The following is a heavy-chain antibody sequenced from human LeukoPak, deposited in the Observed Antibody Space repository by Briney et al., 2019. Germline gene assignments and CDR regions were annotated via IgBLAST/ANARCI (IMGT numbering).Heavy chain of an antibody. CDR1: GFSFSSYG. Sequence: SGGSLRLSCAASGFSFSSYGMSWVRQAPGKGLEWVSDIGGNGGSAFYADSVKGRFTISRDNSKNTLYLQMNNLRAEDTAVYYCAKTRGSGPFDYWGQGTLVTVSS. J-gene: IGHJ4*02. CDR3: AKTRGSGPFDY. CDR2: IGGNGGSA. D-gene: IGHD3-10*01. V-gene: IGHV3-23*01.